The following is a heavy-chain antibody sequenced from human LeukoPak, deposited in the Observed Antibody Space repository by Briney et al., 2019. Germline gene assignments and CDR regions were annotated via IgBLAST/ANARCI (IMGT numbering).Heavy chain of an antibody. CDR3: ARAAAGTAYFDY. J-gene: IGHJ4*02. CDR2: IYHSGST. CDR1: GYSISSGYY. Sequence: ETLSLTCTVSGYSISSGYYWGWIRQPPGKGLEWIGSIYHSGSTYYNPSLKSRVTISVDTSKNQFSLKLSSVTAADTAVYYCARAAAGTAYFDYWGQGTLVTVSS. V-gene: IGHV4-38-2*02. D-gene: IGHD6-13*01.